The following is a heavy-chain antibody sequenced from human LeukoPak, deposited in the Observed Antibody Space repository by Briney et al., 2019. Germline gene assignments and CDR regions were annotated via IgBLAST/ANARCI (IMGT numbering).Heavy chain of an antibody. CDR1: GFTFSSYA. V-gene: IGHV3-23*01. CDR2: ISGSGGST. D-gene: IGHD3-10*01. Sequence: GGSLRLSCAASGFTFSSYAMSWVRQAPGKGLEWVSAISGSGGSTYYADSVKGRFTISRDNSKNTLYLQMNSLRAEDTAVYYCAAFTRAGGVRGENDYWGQGTLVTVSS. J-gene: IGHJ4*02. CDR3: AAFTRAGGVRGENDY.